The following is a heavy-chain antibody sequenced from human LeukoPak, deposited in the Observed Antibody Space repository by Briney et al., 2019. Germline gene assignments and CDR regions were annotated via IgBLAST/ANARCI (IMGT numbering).Heavy chain of an antibody. V-gene: IGHV1-69*13. CDR2: IIPIFGTA. CDR1: GGTFSSYA. J-gene: IGHJ4*02. CDR3: ARAPLGMIVGLD. D-gene: IGHD3-22*01. Sequence: SVKVSCKASGGTFSSYAISWVRQAPGQGLEWVGGIIPIFGTANYAQKFQGRVTITADESTSTAYMELSSLRSEDTAVYYCARAPLGMIVGLDWGQGTLVTVSS.